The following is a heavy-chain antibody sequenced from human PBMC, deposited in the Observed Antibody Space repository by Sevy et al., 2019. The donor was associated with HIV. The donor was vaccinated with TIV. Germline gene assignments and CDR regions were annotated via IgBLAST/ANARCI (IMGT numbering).Heavy chain of an antibody. Sequence: GSLRLSCAASGLSVSDNFMSWVRQAPGKGLEWVSVIYIGHYTYYANSVKGRFTISRDNADNTLYLQMNSLRVEDTAVYYCARGKHVSDYYGSFDYWGQGTLVTVSS. CDR1: GLSVSDNF. J-gene: IGHJ4*02. D-gene: IGHD3-3*01. CDR3: ARGKHVSDYYGSFDY. V-gene: IGHV3-53*01. CDR2: IYIGHYT.